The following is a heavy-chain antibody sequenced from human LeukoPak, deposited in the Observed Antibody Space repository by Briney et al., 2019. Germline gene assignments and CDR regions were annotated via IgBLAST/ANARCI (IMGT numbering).Heavy chain of an antibody. CDR2: ISYIGST. CDR1: ADSFSSHY. V-gene: IGHV4-59*11. Sequence: PSETLSLTCAVSADSFSSHYWTWIRLPPGKGLEWIGYISYIGSTNYNPSLKSRVTISIDTSKNQFSLKLSSVTAADTAVYYCARDLVTVTKGFDIWGQGTMVSVSS. J-gene: IGHJ3*02. D-gene: IGHD4-17*01. CDR3: ARDLVTVTKGFDI.